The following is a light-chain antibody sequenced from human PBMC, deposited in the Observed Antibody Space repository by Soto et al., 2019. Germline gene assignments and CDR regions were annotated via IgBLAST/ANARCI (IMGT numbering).Light chain of an antibody. CDR3: SSYTSSSTRV. J-gene: IGLJ3*02. CDR1: SSDIGGYNY. CDR2: EVS. V-gene: IGLV2-14*01. Sequence: QSVLTQPRSVSGSPGQSVTISCTGTSSDIGGYNYVSWYQQHPGKAPQLMIYEVSNRPSGVSNRFSGSKSGNTASLTISGLQTEDEADYYCSSYTSSSTRVFGGGTKLTVL.